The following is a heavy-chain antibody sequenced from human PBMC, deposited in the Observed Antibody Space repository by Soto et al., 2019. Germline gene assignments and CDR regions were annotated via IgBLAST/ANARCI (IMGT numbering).Heavy chain of an antibody. Sequence: PSETLSLTCTVSGGSISSSGFSRGWVRQPPGKGLEWIGCAYYSGNTYYNPSLKSRVTISVDTSGNQFSLRPNSVTAADTAVYYCTKVSSGWFDPWGQGTLVTVSS. CDR2: AYYSGNT. J-gene: IGHJ5*02. CDR1: GGSISSSGFS. CDR3: TKVSSGWFDP. D-gene: IGHD2-8*01. V-gene: IGHV4-39*01.